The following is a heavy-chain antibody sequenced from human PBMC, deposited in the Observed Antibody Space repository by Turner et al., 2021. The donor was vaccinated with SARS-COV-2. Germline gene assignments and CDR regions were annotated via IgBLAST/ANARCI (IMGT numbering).Heavy chain of an antibody. CDR2: INPNSGGT. CDR3: ARPSGINGITEWFDP. D-gene: IGHD1-20*01. V-gene: IGHV1-2*02. CDR1: GYTFTDYY. Sequence: QVQLVQSGAEVKKPGATVKVSCKTSGYTFTDYYVHWVRQAPGQGLEWMGWINPNSGGTNYAQKFQGRVTMTRDTSISTAYMELSRLRSDDTAVYYCARPSGINGITEWFDPWGQGTLVTVSS. J-gene: IGHJ5*02.